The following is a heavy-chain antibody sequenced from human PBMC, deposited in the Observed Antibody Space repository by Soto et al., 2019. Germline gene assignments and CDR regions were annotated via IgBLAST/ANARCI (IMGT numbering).Heavy chain of an antibody. CDR3: AKDPPSIHL. J-gene: IGHJ3*01. V-gene: IGHV3-23*01. Sequence: GGWLRLSCAACGFTFSSYAISVVRQDPGKWLEWVSAISGSGGSTYYADSVKRRFTISRDNSKHPLYLQMNSLRAEDTAVYYCAKDPPSIHLWGQGTMGTVSS. CDR1: GFTFSSYA. CDR2: ISGSGGST. D-gene: IGHD3-3*01.